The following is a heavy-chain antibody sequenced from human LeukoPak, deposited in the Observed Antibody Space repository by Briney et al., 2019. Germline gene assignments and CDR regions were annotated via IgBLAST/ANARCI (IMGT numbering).Heavy chain of an antibody. Sequence: ASVKVSCKASGYTFTSYGISWVRQAPGQGLEWMGWIGAYNGNTNYAQKLQGRVTMTTDTSTSTAYMELRSLRSDDTAVYYCARDPPLRLWFGENDAFDIWGQGTIVTVSS. V-gene: IGHV1-18*01. J-gene: IGHJ3*02. CDR1: GYTFTSYG. CDR3: ARDPPLRLWFGENDAFDI. D-gene: IGHD3-10*01. CDR2: IGAYNGNT.